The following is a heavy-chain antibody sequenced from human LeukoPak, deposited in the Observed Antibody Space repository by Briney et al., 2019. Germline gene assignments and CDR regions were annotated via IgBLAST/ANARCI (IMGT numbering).Heavy chain of an antibody. CDR3: ARDNSSSWTRDAFDI. V-gene: IGHV1-2*02. J-gene: IGHJ3*02. D-gene: IGHD6-13*01. Sequence: ASVKVSCKASGYTFTGYYMHWVRQAPGQGLEWMGWINPNSGGTNYAQKFQGRVAMTRDTSISTAYMELSRLRSDDTAVYYCARDNSSSWTRDAFDIWGQGTMATVSS. CDR1: GYTFTGYY. CDR2: INPNSGGT.